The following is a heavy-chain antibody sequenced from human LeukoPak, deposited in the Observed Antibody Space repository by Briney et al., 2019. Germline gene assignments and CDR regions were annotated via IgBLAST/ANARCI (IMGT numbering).Heavy chain of an antibody. D-gene: IGHD5-12*01. V-gene: IGHV1-2*02. CDR2: INPNGGGT. CDR3: ARLGGSGYDFALNY. Sequence: GASVKVSCKASGYTFTGYYMHWVRQAPGQGLEWMGWINPNGGGTNYAQKFQGRVTMTRDTSISTAYMELSRLRSDDTAVYYCARLGGSGYDFALNYWGQGTLVTVSS. CDR1: GYTFTGYY. J-gene: IGHJ4*02.